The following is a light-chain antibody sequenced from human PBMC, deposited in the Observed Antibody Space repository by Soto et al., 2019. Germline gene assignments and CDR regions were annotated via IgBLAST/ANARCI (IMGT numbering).Light chain of an antibody. V-gene: IGKV4-1*01. CDR2: WAS. CDR1: QSILSSSNNKNS. CDR3: QQYYSSVVT. J-gene: IGKJ5*01. Sequence: DIVMTQSPDSLAVSLGERATINCKSSQSILSSSNNKNSLAWFQQQPGQPPMLLIYWASTRESGVPDRFSGSGSGPDFTLTISSLQAEDVAVYYCQQYYSSVVTFGQGTRLEMK.